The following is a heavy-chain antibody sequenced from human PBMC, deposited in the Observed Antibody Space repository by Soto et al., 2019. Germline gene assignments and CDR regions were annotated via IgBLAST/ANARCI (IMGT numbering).Heavy chain of an antibody. Sequence: ASVKVSCKASGGTFSSYAISWVRQAPGQGLEWMGGIIPIFGTANYAQKFQGRVTITADKSTSTAYMELSSLRSEDTAVYYCARVRYSSSWFSGLNWFDPWGQGTLVTVSS. CDR1: GGTFSSYA. J-gene: IGHJ5*02. D-gene: IGHD6-13*01. CDR2: IIPIFGTA. CDR3: ARVRYSSSWFSGLNWFDP. V-gene: IGHV1-69*06.